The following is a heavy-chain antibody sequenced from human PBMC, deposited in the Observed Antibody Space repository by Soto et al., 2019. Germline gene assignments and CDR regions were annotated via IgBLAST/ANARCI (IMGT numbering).Heavy chain of an antibody. CDR3: ASVDDDYISSSDAFDI. CDR1: GYSFTSYW. J-gene: IGHJ3*02. V-gene: IGHV5-51*04. D-gene: IGHD6-6*01. Sequence: GESLKISCKGSGYSFTSYWIGWVRQMPGKGLEWMGIIYPGDSVTRYSTSFQGMVTISAYKPISTANLQCGILKASDTATDYYASVDDDYISSSDAFDIWGQGTMVTVSS. CDR2: IYPGDSVT.